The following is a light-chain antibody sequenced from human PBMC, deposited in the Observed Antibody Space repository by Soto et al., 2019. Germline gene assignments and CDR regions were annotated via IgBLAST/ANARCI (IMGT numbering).Light chain of an antibody. CDR2: RAS. CDR1: QSVSSRY. V-gene: IGKV3-20*01. CDR3: QQYAGSPPFT. Sequence: DIGFTQYPGPLSLSPGERATLSCRSSQSVSSRYLAWYQQKTGQAPRLLIERASSRDTGIQDRFSGSGSGTYLTLTISRLEPEDFGVYYCQQYAGSPPFTFGQGTKLEIK. J-gene: IGKJ2*01.